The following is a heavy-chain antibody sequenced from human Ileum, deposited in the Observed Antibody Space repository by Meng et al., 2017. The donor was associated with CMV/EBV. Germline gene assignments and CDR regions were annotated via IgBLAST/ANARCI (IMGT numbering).Heavy chain of an antibody. V-gene: IGHV1-46*01. CDR1: GYTFTSYY. CDR3: ARSCLLARYSGSPLGY. J-gene: IGHJ4*02. CDR2: INPSGGST. Sequence: SGYTFTSYYMHWVRQAPGQGLEWMGIINPSGGSTSYAQKFQGRVTMTRDTSTSTVYMELSSLRSEDTAVYYCARSCLLARYSGSPLGYWGQGTLVTVSS. D-gene: IGHD1-26*01.